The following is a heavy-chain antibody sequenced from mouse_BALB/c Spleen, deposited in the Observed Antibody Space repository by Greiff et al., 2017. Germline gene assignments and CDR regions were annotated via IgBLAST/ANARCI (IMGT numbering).Heavy chain of an antibody. Sequence: EVQGVESGGGLVKPGGSLKLSCAASGFTFSSYTMSWVRQTPEKRLEWVATISSGGSYTYYPDSVKGRFTISRDNAKNTLYLQMSSLKSEDTAMYYCTRDPPYWGQGTTLTVSS. CDR2: ISSGGSYT. J-gene: IGHJ2*01. CDR1: GFTFSSYT. CDR3: TRDPPY. V-gene: IGHV5-6-4*01.